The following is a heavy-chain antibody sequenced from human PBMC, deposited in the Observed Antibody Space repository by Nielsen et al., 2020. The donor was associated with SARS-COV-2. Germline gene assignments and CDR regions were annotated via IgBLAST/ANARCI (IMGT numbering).Heavy chain of an antibody. D-gene: IGHD5-18*01. V-gene: IGHV4-59*01. CDR1: GGSISSYY. CDR3: ARVDTAMAYDAFDI. CDR2: IYYSGST. Sequence: SETLSLTCTVSGGSISSYYWSWIRQPPGKGLEWIGYIYYSGSTSYNPSLKSRVTISVDTSKNQFSLKLSSVTAADTAAYYCARVDTAMAYDAFDIWGQGTMVTVSS. J-gene: IGHJ3*02.